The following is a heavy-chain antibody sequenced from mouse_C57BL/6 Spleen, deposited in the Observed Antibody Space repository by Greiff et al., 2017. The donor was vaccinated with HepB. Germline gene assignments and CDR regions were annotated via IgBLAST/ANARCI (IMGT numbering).Heavy chain of an antibody. CDR2: IDPSDSYT. CDR1: GYTFTSYW. CDR3: ARRWGSSYVWYLDV. D-gene: IGHD1-1*01. Sequence: QVQLQQPGAELVRPGTSVKLSCKASGYTFTSYWMHWVKQRPGQGLEWIGVIDPSDSYTNYNQKFKGKATLTVDTSSSTAYIQLSSLTSEDSAVYFCARRWGSSYVWYLDVWGTGTTVTVAS. V-gene: IGHV1-59*01. J-gene: IGHJ1*03.